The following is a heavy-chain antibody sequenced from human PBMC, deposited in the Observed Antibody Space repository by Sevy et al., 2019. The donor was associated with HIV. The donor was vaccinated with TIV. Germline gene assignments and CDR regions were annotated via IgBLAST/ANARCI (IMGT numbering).Heavy chain of an antibody. CDR2: FDPEDGET. Sequence: ASVKVSCKVSGYTLTELSMHWVRQAPGKGLEWMGGFDPEDGETIYAQKFQGRVTMTEDTSTDTAYMELSSLRSEDTAVYYCATFGYRYCSSTSCYGFGMDVWGQGTTVTVSS. V-gene: IGHV1-24*01. D-gene: IGHD2-2*01. CDR1: GYTLTELS. J-gene: IGHJ6*02. CDR3: ATFGYRYCSSTSCYGFGMDV.